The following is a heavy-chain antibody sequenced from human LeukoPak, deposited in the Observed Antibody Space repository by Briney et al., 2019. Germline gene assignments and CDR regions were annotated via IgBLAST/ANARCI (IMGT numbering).Heavy chain of an antibody. V-gene: IGHV3-30*18. Sequence: GGSLRLSCAASGFTFSSYGMHWVRQAPGKGLEWVAVISYDGSNKYYADSVKGRSTISRDNSKNTLYLQMNSLRAEDTAVYYCAKDLNGYPSAYWGQGTLVTVSS. J-gene: IGHJ4*02. CDR1: GFTFSSYG. D-gene: IGHD6-13*01. CDR2: ISYDGSNK. CDR3: AKDLNGYPSAY.